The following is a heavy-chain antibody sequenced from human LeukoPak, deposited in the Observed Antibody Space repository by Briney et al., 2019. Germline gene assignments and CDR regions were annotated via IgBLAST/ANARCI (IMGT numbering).Heavy chain of an antibody. CDR3: ARGPLTMTRGFDP. Sequence: SETLSLTCTVSGGSINIYYWSWIRQPAGKGLEWIGRIYTSGSTSYNPSLKTRVTMSVDTSKNQFSLKLSSVTAADTAVYYCARGPLTMTRGFDPWGQGTLVTVSS. V-gene: IGHV4-4*07. J-gene: IGHJ5*02. D-gene: IGHD4-17*01. CDR1: GGSINIYY. CDR2: IYTSGST.